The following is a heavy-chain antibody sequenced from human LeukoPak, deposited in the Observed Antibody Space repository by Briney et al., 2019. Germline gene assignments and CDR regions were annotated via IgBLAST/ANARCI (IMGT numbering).Heavy chain of an antibody. CDR3: AKGDPGPGQQLVFSDY. J-gene: IGHJ4*02. D-gene: IGHD6-13*01. Sequence: GGSLRLSCAASGFTFSSYGMHWVRQAPGKGLEWVAFIRYDGSNKYYADSVKGRFTISRDNSKNTLYLQMNSLRAEDTAVYYCAKGDPGPGQQLVFSDYWGQGTLVTVSS. CDR2: IRYDGSNK. CDR1: GFTFSSYG. V-gene: IGHV3-30*02.